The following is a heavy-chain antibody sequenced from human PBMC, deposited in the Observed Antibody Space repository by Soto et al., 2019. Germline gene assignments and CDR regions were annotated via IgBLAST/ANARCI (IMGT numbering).Heavy chain of an antibody. J-gene: IGHJ6*02. D-gene: IGHD3-3*01. V-gene: IGHV1-18*01. CDR2: ISAYNGNT. CDR3: AGTIFGVVIIPVGAYGMDV. CDR1: GYTFTSYG. Sequence: ASVKVSCKASGYTFTSYGISWVRQAPGQGLEWMGWISAYNGNTNYAQKLQGRVTMTTDTSTSTAYMELRSLRSDDTAVYYCAGTIFGVVIIPVGAYGMDVWGQGTTVTVSS.